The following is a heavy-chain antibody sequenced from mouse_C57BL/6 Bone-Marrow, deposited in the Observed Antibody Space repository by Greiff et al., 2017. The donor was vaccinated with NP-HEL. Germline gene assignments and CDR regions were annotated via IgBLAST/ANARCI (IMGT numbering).Heavy chain of an antibody. V-gene: IGHV1-52*01. J-gene: IGHJ2*01. CDR1: GYTFTSYW. Sequence: QVHVKQPGAELVRPGSSVKLSCKASGYTFTSYWMHWVKQRPIQGLEWIGNIDPSDSDTHYNQKFKDKATLTVDKSSSTAYMQLSSLTSEDSAVYYCARSRYYGTLGYWGQGTTLTVSS. CDR3: ARSRYYGTLGY. CDR2: IDPSDSDT. D-gene: IGHD1-1*01.